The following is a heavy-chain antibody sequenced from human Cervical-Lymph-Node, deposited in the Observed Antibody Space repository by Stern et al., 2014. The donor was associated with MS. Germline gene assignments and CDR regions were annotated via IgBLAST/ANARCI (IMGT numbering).Heavy chain of an antibody. CDR2: MYYSGST. D-gene: IGHD3-22*01. V-gene: IGHV4-59*01. J-gene: IGHJ4*02. CDR1: GGSIRRYF. CDR3: ARLYYDSSGFYFDY. Sequence: QLQLQESGPGLVKPSETLSLTCTVSGGSIRRYFWSWIRQPPGKGLEWIGYMYYSGSTNYNPSLKSRLTISVDTPKNQFSLKLSSVTAADTAVYYCARLYYDSSGFYFDYWGQGTLVIVSS.